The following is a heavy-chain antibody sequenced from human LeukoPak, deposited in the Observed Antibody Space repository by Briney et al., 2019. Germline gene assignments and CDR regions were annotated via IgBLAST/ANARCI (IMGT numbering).Heavy chain of an antibody. J-gene: IGHJ5*02. Sequence: SETLSLICTVSGGSISSYYWSWIRQAAGKGLEWIGRIHTSGRTDYNPSLRSRVTMSLDTSKNQFSLKLSSVTAADTVFYYCARDLIIPPYNWFDPWGQGTLVTVSS. V-gene: IGHV4-4*07. CDR2: IHTSGRT. CDR3: ARDLIIPPYNWFDP. CDR1: GGSISSYY. D-gene: IGHD2-8*01.